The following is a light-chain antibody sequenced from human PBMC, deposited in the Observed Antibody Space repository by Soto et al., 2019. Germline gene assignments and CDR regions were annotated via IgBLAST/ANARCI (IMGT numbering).Light chain of an antibody. CDR2: STN. V-gene: IGLV7-43*01. CDR3: LLYFGGAVV. Sequence: QTVVTQEPSLTVSPGGTVTLTCASSTGAVTSVSYPNWFQQKPGQPPRALIYSTNNKHSWTPARFSGSLLGDKAALTLSGVQPEDEAYYSCLLYFGGAVVFGGGTKLTVL. J-gene: IGLJ2*01. CDR1: TGAVTSVSY.